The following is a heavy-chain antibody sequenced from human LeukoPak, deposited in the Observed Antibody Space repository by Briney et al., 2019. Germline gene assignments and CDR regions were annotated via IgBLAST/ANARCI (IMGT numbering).Heavy chain of an antibody. CDR3: ATAYYYGSGSYYNRLSY. D-gene: IGHD3-10*01. CDR1: GYTLTELS. V-gene: IGHV1-24*01. Sequence: ASVKVSCKVSGYTLTELSMHWVRQAPGKGLEWMGGFDPEDGETIYARKFQGRVTMTEDTSTDTAYMELSSLRSEDTAVYYCATAYYYGSGSYYNRLSYWGQGTLVTVSS. J-gene: IGHJ4*02. CDR2: FDPEDGET.